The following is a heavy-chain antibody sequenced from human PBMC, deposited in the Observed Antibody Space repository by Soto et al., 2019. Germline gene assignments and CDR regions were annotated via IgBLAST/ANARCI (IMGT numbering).Heavy chain of an antibody. CDR2: IYYSGRT. Sequence: ETLSLTCTVSGGSISSYYWSWIRQPPGKGLEWIGYIYYSGRTNYNPSLKSRVTISVDTSKNQFSLKLSSVTSEDTAVYYCATSPTNTNYIGHWGQGTLVTVSS. D-gene: IGHD4-4*01. J-gene: IGHJ5*02. V-gene: IGHV4-59*01. CDR1: GGSISSYY. CDR3: ATSPTNTNYIGH.